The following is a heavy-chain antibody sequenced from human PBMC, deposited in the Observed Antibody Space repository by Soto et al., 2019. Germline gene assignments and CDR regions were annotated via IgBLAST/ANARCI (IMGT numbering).Heavy chain of an antibody. CDR3: ASSVAKYYYYGMDV. CDR1: GGTFSSYA. CDR2: IIPIFGTA. J-gene: IGHJ6*02. D-gene: IGHD5-12*01. V-gene: IGHV1-69*12. Sequence: QVQLVQSGAEVKKPGSSVKVSCKASGGTFSSYAISWVRQAPGQGLEWMGGIIPIFGTANYAQKFQGRVTISADESTSTAYMELRSRRSEDTAAYYCASSVAKYYYYGMDVWGQGTTVTVSS.